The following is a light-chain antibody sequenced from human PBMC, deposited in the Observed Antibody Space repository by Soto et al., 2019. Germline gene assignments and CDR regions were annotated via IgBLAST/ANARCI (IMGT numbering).Light chain of an antibody. V-gene: IGKV3-11*01. CDR3: QQRSDWPST. CDR1: QSVSSY. CDR2: DAS. J-gene: IGKJ4*01. Sequence: EIVLTQSPATLSLSPGGRATLSCRASQSVSSYLAWYQQKLGQAPRLLIYDASNRATGIPARFSGSGSGTDFTLTISSLEPDDFAVYYCQQRSDWPSTFGGGTKVQIK.